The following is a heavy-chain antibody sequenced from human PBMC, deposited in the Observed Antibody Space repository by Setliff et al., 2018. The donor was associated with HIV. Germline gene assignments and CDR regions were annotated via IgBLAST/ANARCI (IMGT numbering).Heavy chain of an antibody. CDR1: GGTSSTHA. Sequence: SVKVSRKASGGTSSTHAMNWVRQAPGQGLEWMGQIISILDITNYAQKFQGRVTFTADESTSTMYMELSSLTSDDTAVYYCAGPRGDEAFDIWGQGTMVTVSS. J-gene: IGHJ3*02. V-gene: IGHV1-69*10. CDR2: IISILDIT. CDR3: AGPRGDEAFDI.